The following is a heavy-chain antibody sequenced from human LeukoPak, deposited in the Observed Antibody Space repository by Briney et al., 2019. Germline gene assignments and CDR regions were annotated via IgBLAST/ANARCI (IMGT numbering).Heavy chain of an antibody. CDR3: VKDHGYYYYYYMDV. V-gene: IGHV3-30*02. CDR2: IRYDGSNK. CDR1: GFTFTNYW. J-gene: IGHJ6*03. Sequence: GGSLRLSCAASGFTFTNYWMSWVRQAPGKGLEWVAFIRYDGSNKYYADSVKGRFTISRDNSKNTLYLQMNSLRAEDTAVYYCVKDHGYYYYYYMDVWGKGTTVTISS.